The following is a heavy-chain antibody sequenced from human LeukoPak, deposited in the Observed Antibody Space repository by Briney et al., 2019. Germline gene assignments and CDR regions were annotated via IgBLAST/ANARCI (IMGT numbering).Heavy chain of an antibody. V-gene: IGHV3-23*01. Sequence: PGGSLRLSCAASGFTFSSYAMSWVRQAPGKGLEWVSAISGSGGSTYYADSVKGRFTISRDNSKNTLYLQMNSLRAEDTAVYYCAKPAKNYDYVWGSYPYWGQGTLVTVSS. CDR3: AKPAKNYDYVWGSYPY. CDR1: GFTFSSYA. D-gene: IGHD3-16*02. J-gene: IGHJ4*02. CDR2: ISGSGGST.